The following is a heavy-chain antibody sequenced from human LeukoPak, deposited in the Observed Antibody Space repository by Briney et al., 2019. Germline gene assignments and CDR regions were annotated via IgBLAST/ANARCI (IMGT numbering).Heavy chain of an antibody. CDR2: ISYDGSNK. Sequence: GGSLRLSCAASGFTFSSYAMHWVRQAPGKGLEWVAVISYDGSNKYYADSVKGRFTISRDNSKNTLYLQMNSLRAEDTAVYYCARGRHDFWGGYYLFDYWGQGTLVTVSS. J-gene: IGHJ4*02. V-gene: IGHV3-30-3*01. D-gene: IGHD3-3*01. CDR1: GFTFSSYA. CDR3: ARGRHDFWGGYYLFDY.